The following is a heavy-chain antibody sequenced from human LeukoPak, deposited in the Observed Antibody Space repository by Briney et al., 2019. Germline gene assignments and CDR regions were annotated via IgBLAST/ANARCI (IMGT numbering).Heavy chain of an antibody. CDR3: ARDKAHSYGYYFDP. V-gene: IGHV4-59*01. CDR1: GDAITTYY. CDR2: IGSGTT. D-gene: IGHD3-10*01. Sequence: SETLSLTCTVSGDAITTYYWNWIRHTPGKGLEWVGHIGSGTTDYNPSLKSRAIISVDTSKNQISLRLTSVTAADTAVYYCARDKAHSYGYYFDPWGPGTQVLVPS. J-gene: IGHJ4*02.